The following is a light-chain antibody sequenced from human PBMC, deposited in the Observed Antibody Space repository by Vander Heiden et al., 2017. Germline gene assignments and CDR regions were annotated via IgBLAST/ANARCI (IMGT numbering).Light chain of an antibody. V-gene: IGKV3-20*01. CDR2: GAS. Sequence: EMVLTQSPGTLSLPPGERATLSIRASQSVSSTYLAWYQQKPSQAPRLLIYGASSRATGIPDRFSGSGSGTDFTLTISSLEPEDFAVYYCQQYAYSPCTFGQGTKVEIK. CDR1: QSVSSTY. CDR3: QQYAYSPCT. J-gene: IGKJ1*01.